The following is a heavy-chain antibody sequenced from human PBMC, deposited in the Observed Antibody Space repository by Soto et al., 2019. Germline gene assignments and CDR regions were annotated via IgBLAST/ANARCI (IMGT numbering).Heavy chain of an antibody. CDR1: GGSISSYY. CDR2: IYYSGST. Sequence: SETLSLTCTVSGGSISSYYWSWIRQPPGKGLEWIGYIYYSGSTNYNPSLKSRVTISVDTSKNQFSLKLNSVTAADTAVYYCAFVSRLRNHRWQLAHRGLGTLDPGSS. D-gene: IGHD6-6*01. CDR3: AFVSRLRNHRWQLAH. V-gene: IGHV4-59*01. J-gene: IGHJ4*02.